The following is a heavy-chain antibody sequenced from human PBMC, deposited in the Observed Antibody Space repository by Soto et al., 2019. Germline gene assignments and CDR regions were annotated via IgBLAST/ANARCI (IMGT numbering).Heavy chain of an antibody. CDR1: GYTFTSYG. V-gene: IGHV1-18*01. Sequence: ASVKVSCKASGYTFTSYGISWVRQAPGQGLEWMGWISAYNGNTNYAQKLQGRVTMTTDTSTSTAYMELRILRSDDTAVYYCARSQGVFQENWFDPWGQGTLVTVSS. J-gene: IGHJ5*02. D-gene: IGHD3-16*01. CDR3: ARSQGVFQENWFDP. CDR2: ISAYNGNT.